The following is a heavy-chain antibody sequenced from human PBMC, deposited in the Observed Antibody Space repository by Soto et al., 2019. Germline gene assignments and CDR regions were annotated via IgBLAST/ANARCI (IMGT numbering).Heavy chain of an antibody. CDR2: ISAYNGNT. Sequence: SXKVSFKASGYTXNSYGSGLVRQAPGQGLEWMGWISAYNGNTNYAQKRQGRVTMTTDTSTSKAYMELRSLGSEDTSVYYCALRGGSQVYYYGMDVWGQGTTATVSS. V-gene: IGHV1-18*04. J-gene: IGHJ6*02. D-gene: IGHD5-12*01. CDR3: ALRGGSQVYYYGMDV. CDR1: GYTXNSYG.